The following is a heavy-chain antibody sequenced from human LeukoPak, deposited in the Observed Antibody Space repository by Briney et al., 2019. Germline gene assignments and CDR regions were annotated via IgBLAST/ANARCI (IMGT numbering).Heavy chain of an antibody. J-gene: IGHJ4*02. CDR3: AKTNGYYSD. D-gene: IGHD3-22*01. V-gene: IGHV3-23*01. CDR2: ISGSGGTT. Sequence: GGSLRLSCAASGFTFSSYGMNWVPEAPGKGLEWGSGISGSGGTTYYADSVMGRFTISRDNSKNSLSLQVSSLRAEDTAVYYCAKTNGYYSDWGQGTLVTVSS. CDR1: GFTFSSYG.